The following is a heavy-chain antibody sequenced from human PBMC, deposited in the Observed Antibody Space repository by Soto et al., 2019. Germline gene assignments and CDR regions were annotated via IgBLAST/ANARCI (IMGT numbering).Heavy chain of an antibody. D-gene: IGHD6-6*01. V-gene: IGHV3-23*01. CDR1: GFTFSSYA. Sequence: GGSLRLSCAASGFTFSSYAMSWVRQAPGKGLEWVSAISGSGGSTYYADSVKGRFTISRDNSKNTLYLQMNSLRAEDTAVYYWASPIIGARPSYFDYWGQGTLVTVSS. CDR3: ASPIIGARPSYFDY. CDR2: ISGSGGST. J-gene: IGHJ4*02.